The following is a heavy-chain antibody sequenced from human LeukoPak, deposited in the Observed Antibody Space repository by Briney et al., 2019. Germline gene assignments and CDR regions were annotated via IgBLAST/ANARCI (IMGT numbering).Heavy chain of an antibody. CDR2: ISSSSSYI. Sequence: GGSLRLSCAASGFTFSSYSMNWVRQAPGKGLEWVSSISSSSSYIYYADSVKGRFTISRDNAKNSLYPQMNSLRAEDTAVYYCASRGYSYGLDWGDWYFDLWGRGTLVTVSS. D-gene: IGHD5-18*01. CDR3: ASRGYSYGLDWGDWYFDL. CDR1: GFTFSSYS. V-gene: IGHV3-21*01. J-gene: IGHJ2*01.